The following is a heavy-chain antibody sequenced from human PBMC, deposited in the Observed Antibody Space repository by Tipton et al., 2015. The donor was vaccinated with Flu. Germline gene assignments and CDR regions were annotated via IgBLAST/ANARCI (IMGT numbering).Heavy chain of an antibody. J-gene: IGHJ6*02. CDR1: GGSISSGGYY. CDR3: ARESYEGGYYDILTGYRPYYYYGMDV. Sequence: LRLSCTVSGGSISSGGYYWSWIRQHPGKGLEWIGYIYYSGSTYYNPSLKSRVTISVDTSKNQFSLKLSSVTAADTAVYYCARESYEGGYYDILTGYRPYYYYGMDVWGQGTTVTVSS. D-gene: IGHD3-9*01. CDR2: IYYSGST. V-gene: IGHV4-31*03.